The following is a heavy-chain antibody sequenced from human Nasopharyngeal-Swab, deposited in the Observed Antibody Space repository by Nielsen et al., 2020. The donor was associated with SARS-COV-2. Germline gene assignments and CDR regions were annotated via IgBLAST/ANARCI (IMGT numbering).Heavy chain of an antibody. D-gene: IGHD2-2*01. V-gene: IGHV4-39*01. Sequence: PGKGLEWIGSIYYSGSTYYNPSLKSRVTISVDTSKNQFSLKLGSVTAADTAVYYCARPNTPEDIVVVPAAIAFDIWGQGTMVTVSS. J-gene: IGHJ3*02. CDR3: ARPNTPEDIVVVPAAIAFDI. CDR2: IYYSGST.